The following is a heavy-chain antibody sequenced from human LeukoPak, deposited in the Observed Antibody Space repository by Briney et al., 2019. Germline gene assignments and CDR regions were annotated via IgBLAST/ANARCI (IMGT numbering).Heavy chain of an antibody. CDR3: AREMYAGWYFAFDI. CDR2: ISSSSSYI. V-gene: IGHV3-21*01. Sequence: GGSLRLSCAASGFTFSSYSMNGVRQAPGKGLEWVSSISSSSSYIYYADSVKGRFTISRDNAKNSLYLQMSSLRAEDTAVYYCAREMYAGWYFAFDIWGQGTMVTVSS. D-gene: IGHD6-19*01. J-gene: IGHJ3*02. CDR1: GFTFSSYS.